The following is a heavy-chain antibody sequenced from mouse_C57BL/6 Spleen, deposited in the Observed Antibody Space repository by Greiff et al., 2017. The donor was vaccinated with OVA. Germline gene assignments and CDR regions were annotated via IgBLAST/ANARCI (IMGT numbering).Heavy chain of an antibody. CDR2: IHPNSGST. CDR1: GYTFTSYW. D-gene: IGHD2-3*01. Sequence: QVQLQQPGAELVKPGASVKLSCKASGYTFTSYWMHWVKQRPGQGLEWIGMIHPNSGSTNYNEKFKSKATLTVDKSSSTAYMQLSSLTSEDSAVYYGAREEVYDGYYGYFDYWGQGTTLTVSS. CDR3: AREEVYDGYYGYFDY. V-gene: IGHV1-64*01. J-gene: IGHJ2*01.